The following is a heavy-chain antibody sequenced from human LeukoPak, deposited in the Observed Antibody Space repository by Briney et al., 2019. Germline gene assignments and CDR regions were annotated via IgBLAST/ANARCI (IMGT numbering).Heavy chain of an antibody. D-gene: IGHD6-25*01. Sequence: SETLSLTCAVSGGSISSSNWWSWVRQPPGKGVEWFGEIYHSGGTNYNPSVKSRVTISVDKSKNQFSLKLSSVTAADTAVYYCARGSRYRPTLDSWGQGTLVTVSS. V-gene: IGHV4-4*02. CDR1: GGSISSSNW. CDR3: ARGSRYRPTLDS. J-gene: IGHJ4*02. CDR2: IYHSGGT.